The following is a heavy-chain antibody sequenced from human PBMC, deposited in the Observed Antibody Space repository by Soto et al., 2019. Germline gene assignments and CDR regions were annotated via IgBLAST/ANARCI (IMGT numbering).Heavy chain of an antibody. V-gene: IGHV3-11*01. D-gene: IGHD2-2*01. Sequence: VGSLRLSCVVSGFSFSDSYMTWVRQIPGNGLEWIASISSGAFTISYAAAVKGRFTISRDTAIYYCARGWATQGYCSRTSCFPNWFDPWGQGTLVTVSS. CDR2: ISSGAFTI. CDR1: GFSFSDSY. J-gene: IGHJ5*02. CDR3: NWFDP.